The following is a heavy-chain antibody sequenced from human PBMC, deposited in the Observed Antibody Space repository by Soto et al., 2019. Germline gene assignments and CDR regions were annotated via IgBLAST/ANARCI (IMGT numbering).Heavy chain of an antibody. Sequence: VQLVESGGGLVKPGGSLRLSCAASGFTFSSYSMNWVRQAPGKGLEWVSSISSSSSYIYYADSVKGRFTISRDNAKNSLYLQMNSLRAEDTAVYYCARDAGDYYDSSGLMYWGQGTLVTVSS. CDR2: ISSSSSYI. V-gene: IGHV3-21*01. CDR3: ARDAGDYYDSSGLMY. D-gene: IGHD3-22*01. CDR1: GFTFSSYS. J-gene: IGHJ4*02.